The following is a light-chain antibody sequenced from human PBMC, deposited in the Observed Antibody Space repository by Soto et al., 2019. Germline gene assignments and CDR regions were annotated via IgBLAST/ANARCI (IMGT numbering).Light chain of an antibody. CDR1: QSVSSY. CDR2: DAS. Sequence: EIVLTQSPATLSLSPGERATLSCRASQSVSSYLAWYQQKPGQAPRLLIYDASARATGIPARFSGSGSGTAFTITISSLEPEDFAVYYCQQRSNWLFGGGTKVEIK. J-gene: IGKJ4*01. CDR3: QQRSNWL. V-gene: IGKV3-11*01.